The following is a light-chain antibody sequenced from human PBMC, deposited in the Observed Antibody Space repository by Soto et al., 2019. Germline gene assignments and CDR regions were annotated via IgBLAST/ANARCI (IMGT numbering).Light chain of an antibody. CDR1: QSVSNTY. CDR3: QQYGSLPIT. CDR2: AAS. J-gene: IGKJ5*01. Sequence: EIVLTQSPGPLSLSPGERATLSCRASQSVSNTYLAWYQQKPGQAPRLLIYAASSRATGIPDRFSGSGSGTDFTLTISRLEPEDFEVYYCQQYGSLPITFGQGTRLEI. V-gene: IGKV3-20*01.